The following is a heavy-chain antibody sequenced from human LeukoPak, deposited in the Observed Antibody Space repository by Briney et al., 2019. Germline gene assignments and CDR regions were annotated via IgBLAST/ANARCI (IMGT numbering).Heavy chain of an antibody. CDR1: GGSISSGDYY. J-gene: IGHJ4*02. CDR3: AREGGPYRPLDY. CDR2: IYYSGST. Sequence: KTSQTLSLTCTVSGGSISSGDYYWSWIRHPPGKGLEWIGYIYYSGSTYYNPSLKSRVAISVDKSENHISLKLTSVTAADTAVYYCAREGGPYRPLDYSGQGTLVTVAS. V-gene: IGHV4-30-4*08.